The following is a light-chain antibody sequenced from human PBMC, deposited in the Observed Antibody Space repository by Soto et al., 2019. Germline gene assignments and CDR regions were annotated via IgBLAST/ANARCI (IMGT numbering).Light chain of an antibody. V-gene: IGKV3-15*01. Sequence: EVVMTQSPDTLSVSPGQRATLSCRASQSVNSNLAWSQQKLGQPPRLLIYVASTRANDIPPRFSGSGSGTDFTLTIKRLQSEDFAIYYCQQYNNWHRTFGQGTKVDIK. J-gene: IGKJ1*01. CDR2: VAS. CDR1: QSVNSN. CDR3: QQYNNWHRT.